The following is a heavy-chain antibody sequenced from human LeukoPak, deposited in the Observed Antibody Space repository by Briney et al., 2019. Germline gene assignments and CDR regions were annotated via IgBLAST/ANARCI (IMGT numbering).Heavy chain of an antibody. CDR1: GGSISSYY. D-gene: IGHD5/OR15-5a*01. CDR3: ARTVLPLWSTNGGYFDY. J-gene: IGHJ4*02. V-gene: IGHV4-59*01. Sequence: SETLSLTCTVSGGSISSYYWSWIRQPPGKGLEWIGYIYYSGSTNYNPSLKSRVTISVDTSKNQFSLKLSSVTAADTAVYYCARTVLPLWSTNGGYFDYRGQGTLVTVSS. CDR2: IYYSGST.